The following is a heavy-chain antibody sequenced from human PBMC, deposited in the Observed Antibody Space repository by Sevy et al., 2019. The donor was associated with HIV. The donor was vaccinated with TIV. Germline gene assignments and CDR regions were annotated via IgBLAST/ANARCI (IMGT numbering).Heavy chain of an antibody. CDR2: ISSSSSYI. D-gene: IGHD1-1*01. CDR3: ARAPTGTTWRAGDYYYYYYMDV. V-gene: IGHV3-21*01. Sequence: GGSLRLSCAASGFTFSSYSMNWVRQAPGKGLEWVSSISSSSSYIYYADSVKGRFTISRDNAKNSLYLQMNSLRAEDTAGDYCARAPTGTTWRAGDYYYYYYMDVWGKGTTVTVSS. CDR1: GFTFSSYS. J-gene: IGHJ6*03.